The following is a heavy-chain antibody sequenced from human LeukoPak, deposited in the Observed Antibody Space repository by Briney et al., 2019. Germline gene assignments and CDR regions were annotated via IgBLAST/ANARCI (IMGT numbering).Heavy chain of an antibody. V-gene: IGHV4-61*02. CDR1: GGSIRSSSYY. J-gene: IGHJ4*02. D-gene: IGHD3-9*01. CDR3: AREPLDILGYSFDY. CDR2: IYTSGST. Sequence: PSETLSLTCTVSGGSIRSSSYYWSWIRQPAGKGLEWIGRIYTSGSTNYNPSLKSRVTMSVDTSKNQFSLKLSSVTAADTAVYYCAREPLDILGYSFDYWGQGTLVTVSS.